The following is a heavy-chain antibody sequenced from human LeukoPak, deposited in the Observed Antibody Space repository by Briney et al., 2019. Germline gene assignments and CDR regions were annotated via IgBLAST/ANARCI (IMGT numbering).Heavy chain of an antibody. CDR3: ARIREQLWFVYHYYYMDV. J-gene: IGHJ6*03. D-gene: IGHD5-18*01. Sequence: PSETLSLTCIVSGGSISSYYWSWIRQPPGKGLEWIGYIYYSGSTNYNPSLKSRVTISVDTSKKQFSLKLSSVTAADTAVYYCARIREQLWFVYHYYYMDVWGKGTTVTVSS. V-gene: IGHV4-59*01. CDR1: GGSISSYY. CDR2: IYYSGST.